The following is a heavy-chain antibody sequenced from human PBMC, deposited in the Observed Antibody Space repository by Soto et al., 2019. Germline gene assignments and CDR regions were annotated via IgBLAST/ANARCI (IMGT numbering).Heavy chain of an antibody. J-gene: IGHJ4*02. CDR3: AKAPPLWFGELLYIDY. D-gene: IGHD3-10*01. CDR1: GVTVCSYG. CDR2: ISYDGSNK. V-gene: IGHV3-30*18. Sequence: PWGSPRISCAACGVTVCSYGMDGVRQEPGKGLEWVAVISYDGSNKYYADSVKGRFTISRDNSKNTLYLQMNSLRAEDTAVYYCAKAPPLWFGELLYIDYWGQGTLVTVSS.